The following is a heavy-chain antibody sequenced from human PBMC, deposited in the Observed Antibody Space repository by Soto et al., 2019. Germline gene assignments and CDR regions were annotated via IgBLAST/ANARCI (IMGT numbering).Heavy chain of an antibody. Sequence: QVQLVESGGGLVKTSGSLRIACAASGFTFSDYYMSWVRQAPGKGLEWVSYISSSGNTIYYADSVKGRFTISRDNAKNSVYLQMNSLRAKDTALYFCAKMSSENYYDPVFSWGQGTLVTVSS. V-gene: IGHV3-11*01. D-gene: IGHD3-22*01. CDR3: AKMSSENYYDPVFS. CDR1: GFTFSDYY. J-gene: IGHJ4*02. CDR2: ISSSGNTI.